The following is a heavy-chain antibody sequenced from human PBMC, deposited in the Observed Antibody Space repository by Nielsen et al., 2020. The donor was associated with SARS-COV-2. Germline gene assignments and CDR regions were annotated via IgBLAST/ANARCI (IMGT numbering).Heavy chain of an antibody. Sequence: SETLSLTYAISGDSVSSNSVTWNWIRQSPSRGPEWLGRTYYRSKWSTDYAVSVKSRITINTDTSKNHFSLLMNSVTPEDTAVYYCTRGVYTKGFDYWGQGTLVTVSS. CDR2: TYYRSKWST. V-gene: IGHV6-1*01. J-gene: IGHJ4*02. CDR3: TRGVYTKGFDY. D-gene: IGHD2-8*01. CDR1: GDSVSSNSVT.